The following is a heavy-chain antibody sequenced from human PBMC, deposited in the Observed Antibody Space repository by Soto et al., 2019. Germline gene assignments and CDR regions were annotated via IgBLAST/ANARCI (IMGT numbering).Heavy chain of an antibody. CDR1: GGTFSSYA. D-gene: IGHD3-22*01. V-gene: IGHV1-69*01. Sequence: QVQLVQSGAEVKKPGSSVKVSCKASGGTFSSYAISWVRQAPGQGLEWMGGIIPIFGTANYAQKFQGRVTITADESTSTAYMELSSLRSEETAVYYCASCQYYYDSSGFQYYFDYWGQGTLVTVSS. CDR2: IIPIFGTA. J-gene: IGHJ4*02. CDR3: ASCQYYYDSSGFQYYFDY.